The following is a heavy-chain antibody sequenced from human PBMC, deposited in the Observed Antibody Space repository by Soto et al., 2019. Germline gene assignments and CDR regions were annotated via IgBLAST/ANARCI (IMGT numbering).Heavy chain of an antibody. J-gene: IGHJ6*02. D-gene: IGHD6-19*01. CDR3: AGLSAVAVTGYYYYGMDV. Sequence: PSETLSLTCTVSGGSISSSNYYWGWIRQPPGKGLEWIGSIYYSGSTYYNPSLKSRVTISVDTSKNQFSLKLSSVTAAETAVYYCAGLSAVAVTGYYYYGMDVWGQGTTVTVSS. V-gene: IGHV4-39*01. CDR2: IYYSGST. CDR1: GGSISSSNYY.